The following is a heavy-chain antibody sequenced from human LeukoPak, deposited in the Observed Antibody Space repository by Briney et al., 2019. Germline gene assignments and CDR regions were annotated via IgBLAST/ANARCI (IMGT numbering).Heavy chain of an antibody. CDR2: INHSGST. V-gene: IGHV4-34*01. CDR1: GGSFSGYY. J-gene: IGHJ4*02. CDR3: ARDETGDFDY. D-gene: IGHD7-27*01. Sequence: SETLSLTCAVYGGSFSGYYWSWIRQPPGKGLEWIGEINHSGSTNYNPSLKSRVTISVDTSKNQFSLKLSSVTAADTAVYYCARDETGDFDYWGQGTLVTVSS.